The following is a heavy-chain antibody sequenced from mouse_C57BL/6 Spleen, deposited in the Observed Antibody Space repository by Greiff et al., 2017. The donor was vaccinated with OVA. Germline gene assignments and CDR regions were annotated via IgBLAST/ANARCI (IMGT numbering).Heavy chain of an antibody. Sequence: EVHLVESGPELVKPGASVKMSCKASGYTFTDYNMHWVKQSHGKSLEWIGYINPNNGGTSYNQKFKGKATLTVNKSSSTAYMELRSLTSEDSAVYYCARGDYDFAYWGQGTTLTVSS. D-gene: IGHD2-4*01. J-gene: IGHJ2*01. CDR1: GYTFTDYN. CDR3: ARGDYDFAY. V-gene: IGHV1-22*01. CDR2: INPNNGGT.